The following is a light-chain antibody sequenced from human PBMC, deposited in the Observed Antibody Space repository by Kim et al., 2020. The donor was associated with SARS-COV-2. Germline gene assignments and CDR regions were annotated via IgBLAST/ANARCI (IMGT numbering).Light chain of an antibody. CDR1: SSDVGGYNY. CDR2: DVS. J-gene: IGLJ1*01. CDR3: SSYTSSSTYV. V-gene: IGLV2-14*01. Sequence: QSALTQPASVSGSPGQSITISCTGTSSDVGGYNYVSWYQQHPGKAPKLMIYDVSKRPSGVSNRFSGSKSGNTASLTISGLQAEDEGDYYCSSYTSSSTYVFGTGTKV.